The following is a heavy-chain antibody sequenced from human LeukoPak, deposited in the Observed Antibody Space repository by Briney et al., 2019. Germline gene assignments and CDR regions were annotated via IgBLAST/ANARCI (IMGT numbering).Heavy chain of an antibody. CDR1: GGTFSSYA. J-gene: IGHJ4*02. V-gene: IGHV1-69*13. Sequence: SVKVSCKASGGTFSSYAISWVRQAPGQGLEWMGGIIPIFGTANYAQKFQGRVTITADESTSTAYMELSSLRSEDTAVYYCAGYCSSTSCPFDYWGQGTLVTVSS. CDR2: IIPIFGTA. CDR3: AGYCSSTSCPFDY. D-gene: IGHD2-2*01.